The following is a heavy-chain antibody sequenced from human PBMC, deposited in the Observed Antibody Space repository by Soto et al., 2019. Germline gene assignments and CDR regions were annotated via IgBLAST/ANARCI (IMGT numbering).Heavy chain of an antibody. J-gene: IGHJ4*02. Sequence: QVQLVQSGAEEKKPGASVKVSCKASGYTFTGYAMHWVRQAPGQRLEWMGWINAGNGNTKYSQKFQGRVTITRDTAAGAAYMELSSLSSEDTAVYYCARAVAVPADFDYWGQGTLVTVSS. CDR3: ARAVAVPADFDY. CDR2: INAGNGNT. D-gene: IGHD6-19*01. CDR1: GYTFTGYA. V-gene: IGHV1-3*05.